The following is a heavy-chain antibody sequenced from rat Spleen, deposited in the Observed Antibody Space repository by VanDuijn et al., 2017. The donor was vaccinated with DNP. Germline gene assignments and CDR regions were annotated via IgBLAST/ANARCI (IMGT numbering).Heavy chain of an antibody. CDR1: GFSLTSYG. J-gene: IGHJ2*01. V-gene: IGHV2-1*01. CDR3: ARSYRDGWFFDY. D-gene: IGHD1-7*01. CDR2: IRSGGST. Sequence: QVQLKESGPGLVQPSQTLSLTCTVSGFSLTSYGVTWVRQPPGKGLEWMGRIRSGGSTDYNSSLKSRLTISRDTSKRQVLLKMNSLQTEDSAMYFCARSYRDGWFFDYWGQGVMVTVSS.